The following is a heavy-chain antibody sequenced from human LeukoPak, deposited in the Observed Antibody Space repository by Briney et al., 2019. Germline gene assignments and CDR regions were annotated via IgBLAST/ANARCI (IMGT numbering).Heavy chain of an antibody. D-gene: IGHD4-17*01. J-gene: IGHJ5*02. V-gene: IGHV4-31*03. CDR1: GGSISSGGYY. Sequence: PSQTLSLTCTVSGGSISSGGYYWSWIRQHPGKGLEWIGYIYYSGSTYYNPSLKSRVTISVDTSKNQFSLKLSSVTAADTAVYYCARRDDYGDYGWFDPWGQGTLVTISS. CDR2: IYYSGST. CDR3: ARRDDYGDYGWFDP.